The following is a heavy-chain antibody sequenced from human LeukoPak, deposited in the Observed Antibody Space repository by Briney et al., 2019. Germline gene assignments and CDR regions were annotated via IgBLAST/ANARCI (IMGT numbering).Heavy chain of an antibody. CDR2: ISAYNGNT. Sequence: ASVTVSCKASGYTFTSYGISWVRQAPGQGLEWMGWISAYNGNTNYAQKLQGRVTMTTDTSTSTAYMELSSLRSEDTAVYYCARDVGITMVRGVNNWFDPWGQGTLVTVSS. D-gene: IGHD3-10*01. J-gene: IGHJ5*02. CDR1: GYTFTSYG. V-gene: IGHV1-18*01. CDR3: ARDVGITMVRGVNNWFDP.